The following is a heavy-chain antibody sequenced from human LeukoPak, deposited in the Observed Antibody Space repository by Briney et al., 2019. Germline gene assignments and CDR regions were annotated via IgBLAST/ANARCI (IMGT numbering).Heavy chain of an antibody. J-gene: IGHJ4*02. Sequence: ASVKVSCKASGYTFTSYYMHWVRQAPGQGLEWMGIINPSGGSTSYAQKFQGRVTMTRDMSTSTVYMELSSLRSEDTAVYYCARDRTMIVPLYYFDYWGQGTLVTVSS. CDR1: GYTFTSYY. CDR3: ARDRTMIVPLYYFDY. V-gene: IGHV1-46*01. CDR2: INPSGGST. D-gene: IGHD3-22*01.